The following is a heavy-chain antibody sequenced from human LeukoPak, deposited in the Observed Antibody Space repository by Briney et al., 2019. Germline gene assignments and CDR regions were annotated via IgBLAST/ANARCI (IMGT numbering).Heavy chain of an antibody. D-gene: IGHD5-18*01. V-gene: IGHV4-39*01. Sequence: SETLSLTCTVSGGSLTSTSHYWDWVRQPPGKGLEWLGSIYSSGSTYYNPSLKSRVTVSFGTSKNQFSLSLTSVTAADTAVYYCTKRRGYSFGFDYYYMDVWGKGTTVTISS. J-gene: IGHJ6*03. CDR1: GGSLTSTSHY. CDR3: TKRRGYSFGFDYYYMDV. CDR2: IYSSGST.